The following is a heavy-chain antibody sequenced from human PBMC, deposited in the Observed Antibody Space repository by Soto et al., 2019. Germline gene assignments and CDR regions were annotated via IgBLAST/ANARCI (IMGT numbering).Heavy chain of an antibody. Sequence: LRLSCAASGFTFSSYWMSWVRQAPGKGLEWVANIKQDGSEKYYVDSVKGRFTISRDNAKNSLYLQMNSLRAEDTAVYYCAREVRTIFGVVISAFDIWGQGTMVTVSS. CDR1: GFTFSSYW. J-gene: IGHJ3*02. V-gene: IGHV3-7*01. CDR3: AREVRTIFGVVISAFDI. D-gene: IGHD3-3*01. CDR2: IKQDGSEK.